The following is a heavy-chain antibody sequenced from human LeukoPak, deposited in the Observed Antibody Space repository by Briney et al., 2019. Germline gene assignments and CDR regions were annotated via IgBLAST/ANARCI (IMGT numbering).Heavy chain of an antibody. CDR3: ARVGYYWNLFDY. CDR1: GFTFSSYC. CDR2: IDCGGSAI. D-gene: IGHD1-20*01. J-gene: IGHJ4*02. Sequence: GGSLRLSCAASGFTFSSYCMHWFRQAPGRELEGVWIIDCGGSAIYYADSAKGRFTISRDNARTTLYLQMNSLRVEDTAVYYCARVGYYWNLFDYCGQGTVGPVSS. V-gene: IGHV3-48*04.